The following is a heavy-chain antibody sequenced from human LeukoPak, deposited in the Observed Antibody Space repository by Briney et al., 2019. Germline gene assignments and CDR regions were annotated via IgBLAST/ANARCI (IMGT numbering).Heavy chain of an antibody. CDR3: AKDGAGSQSYCSSTSCYVDY. D-gene: IGHD2-2*01. Sequence: GGSLRLSCAASGFTFSSYSMNWVRQAPGKGLEWVSSISSSSSYIYYADSVKGRFTISRDNAKNSLYLQMNSLRAEDTVVYYCAKDGAGSQSYCSSTSCYVDYWGQGTLVTVSS. V-gene: IGHV3-21*04. CDR2: ISSSSSYI. J-gene: IGHJ4*02. CDR1: GFTFSSYS.